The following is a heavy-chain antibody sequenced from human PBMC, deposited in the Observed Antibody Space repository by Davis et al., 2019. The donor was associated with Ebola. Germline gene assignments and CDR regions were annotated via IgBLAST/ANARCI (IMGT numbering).Heavy chain of an antibody. V-gene: IGHV5-51*01. CDR2: IYPGDSDT. CDR3: ARHPNYYDSSGYYYGEDAFDI. D-gene: IGHD3-22*01. Sequence: GESLKISCKGSGYSFTSYWIGWVRQMPGKGLEWMGIIYPGDSDTRYSPSFQGQVTISADKSISTAYLQWSSLKASDTAMYYCARHPNYYDSSGYYYGEDAFDIWGQGTMVTVSS. J-gene: IGHJ3*02. CDR1: GYSFTSYW.